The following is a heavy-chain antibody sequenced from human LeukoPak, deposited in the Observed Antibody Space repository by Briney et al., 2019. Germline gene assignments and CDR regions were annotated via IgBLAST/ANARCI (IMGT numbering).Heavy chain of an antibody. D-gene: IGHD1-26*01. CDR1: GFTFSSYY. CDR2: IKKDGSEK. J-gene: IGHJ4*02. CDR3: ARSPLEWEPRYFDY. Sequence: GSLRLSCAASGFTFSSYYMSWVRQAPGEGLEWVANIKKDGSEKYYVDSVKGRFTISRDNAKTSLYLQMNRLRAEDTAVYCCARSPLEWEPRYFDYWGQGTLVTVSS. V-gene: IGHV3-7*03.